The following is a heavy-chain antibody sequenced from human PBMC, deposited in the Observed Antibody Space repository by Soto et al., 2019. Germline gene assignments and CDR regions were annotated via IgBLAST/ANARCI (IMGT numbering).Heavy chain of an antibody. V-gene: IGHV3-23*01. Sequence: WWSXRLSCASSGCTCNTYSMILFRHAPGQGLEFVSAISGSGFSTYYADSVNGRFSISSDSSKNTLFLQMNSLRADDTAVYFCETFHFGSHFETWGPGTMVNVSS. D-gene: IGHD3-3*01. J-gene: IGHJ3*02. CDR2: ISGSGFST. CDR3: ETFHFGSHFET. CDR1: GCTCNTYS.